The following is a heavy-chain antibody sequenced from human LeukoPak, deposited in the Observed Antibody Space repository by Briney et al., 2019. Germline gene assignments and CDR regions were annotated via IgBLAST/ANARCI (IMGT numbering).Heavy chain of an antibody. Sequence: ETLSLTCAVYGGSFSGYYWSWVRQAPGKGLEWVSAISGSGGSTYYADSVKGRFTISRDNSKNTLYLQMNSLRAEDTAVYYCAKGGTFGGVIAPPWFDPWGQGTLVTVSS. CDR1: GGSFSGYY. CDR3: AKGGTFGGVIAPPWFDP. CDR2: ISGSGGST. D-gene: IGHD3-16*02. V-gene: IGHV3-23*01. J-gene: IGHJ5*02.